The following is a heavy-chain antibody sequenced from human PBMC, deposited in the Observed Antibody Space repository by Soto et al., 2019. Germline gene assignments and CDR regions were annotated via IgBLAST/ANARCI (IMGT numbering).Heavy chain of an antibody. CDR1: GFTFSNAW. D-gene: IGHD3-10*01. Sequence: EVQLVESGGGLVKPGGSLRLSCAASGFTFSNAWMSWVRQAPGKGLEWVGRIRSKANSYATAYAASVKGRFTISRDDSKNTAYLQMNSLKTEDTAVYYCTSSYYYGSGSSYGMDVWGQGTTVTVSS. J-gene: IGHJ6*02. CDR2: IRSKANSYAT. CDR3: TSSYYYGSGSSYGMDV. V-gene: IGHV3-73*01.